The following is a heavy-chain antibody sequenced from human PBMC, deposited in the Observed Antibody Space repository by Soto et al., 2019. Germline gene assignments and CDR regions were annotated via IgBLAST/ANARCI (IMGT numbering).Heavy chain of an antibody. V-gene: IGHV3-9*01. CDR1: GFTFDDYA. D-gene: IGHD2-2*02. CDR2: IVWNSGNI. Sequence: EVQLVESGGGSVQPGTSLRLSCAASGFTFDDYAMHWVRQAPGKGLEWVSGIVWNSGNIAYADSVKGRFTISRDNAKNSLYLQMSSLRTEDTALYYCARIPAAIGYMDVWGKGTTVTVSS. CDR3: ARIPAAIGYMDV. J-gene: IGHJ6*03.